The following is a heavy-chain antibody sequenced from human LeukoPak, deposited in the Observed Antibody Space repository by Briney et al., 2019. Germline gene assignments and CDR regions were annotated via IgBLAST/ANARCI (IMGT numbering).Heavy chain of an antibody. Sequence: GGSLRLSCAASGFTFSNYWMHWVRQGPGKGLVWVSRINSDGSNTAYAGSVKGRFTISRDNAKNTLSLQMNSLRAEDTAVYYCARGYAGGYFDLWGRGTLVTVSS. CDR2: INSDGSNT. D-gene: IGHD2-2*01. V-gene: IGHV3-74*01. CDR3: ARGYAGGYFDL. J-gene: IGHJ2*01. CDR1: GFTFSNYW.